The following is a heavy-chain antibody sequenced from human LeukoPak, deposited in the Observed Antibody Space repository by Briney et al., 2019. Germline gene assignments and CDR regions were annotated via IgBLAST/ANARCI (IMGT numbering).Heavy chain of an antibody. Sequence: ASVKVSRKASGGTFSSYAISWVRQAPGQGLEWMGRIIPILGIANYAQKFQGRVTITADKSTSTAYMELSSLRSEDTAVYYCARVVDGYNDYWGQGTLVTVSS. J-gene: IGHJ4*02. CDR1: GGTFSSYA. V-gene: IGHV1-69*04. CDR3: ARVVDGYNDY. D-gene: IGHD5-12*01. CDR2: IIPILGIA.